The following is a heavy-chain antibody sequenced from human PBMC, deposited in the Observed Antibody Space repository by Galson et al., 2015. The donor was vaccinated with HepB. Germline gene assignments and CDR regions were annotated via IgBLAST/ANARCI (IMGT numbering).Heavy chain of an antibody. CDR2: IYYSGST. J-gene: IGHJ3*02. V-gene: IGHV4-59*01. CDR3: ARRFEDSSGYYPALSDAFDI. D-gene: IGHD3-22*01. Sequence: LSLTCTVSGGSISSYYWSWIRQPPGKGLEWIGYIYYSGSTNYNPSLKSRVTISVDTSKNQFSLKLSSVTAADTAVYYCARRFEDSSGYYPALSDAFDIWGQGTMVTVSS. CDR1: GGSISSYY.